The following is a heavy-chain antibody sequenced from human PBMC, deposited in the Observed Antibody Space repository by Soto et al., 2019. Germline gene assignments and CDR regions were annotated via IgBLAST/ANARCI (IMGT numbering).Heavy chain of an antibody. J-gene: IGHJ4*02. CDR1: GFTFSSYD. V-gene: IGHV3-13*01. Sequence: GGSLRLSCTASGFTFSSYDMHWVRQATGKGLEWVSAIGTAGDTYYPGSVKGRFTISRESAKNSLYLQMNSLRAEDTAVYYCARGGSYCSSTSCYARFDYWGQGTLVTVSS. CDR2: IGTAGDT. D-gene: IGHD2-2*01. CDR3: ARGGSYCSSTSCYARFDY.